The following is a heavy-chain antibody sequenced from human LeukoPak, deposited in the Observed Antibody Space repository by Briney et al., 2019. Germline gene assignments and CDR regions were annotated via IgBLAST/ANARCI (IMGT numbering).Heavy chain of an antibody. CDR3: ARDKWELVL. D-gene: IGHD1-26*01. J-gene: IGHJ4*02. Sequence: GGSLRLSCAASGFTFSSHNMNWVRQAPGKGLEWVANIKQDGSEKYYVDSVKGRFTISRDNAKNPLYLQMNSLRAEDTAVYYCARDKWELVLWGQGTLVTVSS. CDR1: GFTFSSHN. CDR2: IKQDGSEK. V-gene: IGHV3-7*01.